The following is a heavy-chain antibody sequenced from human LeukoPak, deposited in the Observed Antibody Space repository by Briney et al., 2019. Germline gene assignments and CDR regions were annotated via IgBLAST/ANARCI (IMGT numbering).Heavy chain of an antibody. Sequence: GGSLTLSCAASGFTFSNYAMSCVPQAPGKGLECVSGISNRGGSAYYADSVKGRFTISRDNSKNTLYLQMNSLRAEDTAVYCCAARTVTVSFDYWGQGTLVTVSS. CDR3: AARTVTVSFDY. J-gene: IGHJ4*02. D-gene: IGHD4-11*01. CDR2: ISNRGGSA. CDR1: GFTFSNYA. V-gene: IGHV3-23*01.